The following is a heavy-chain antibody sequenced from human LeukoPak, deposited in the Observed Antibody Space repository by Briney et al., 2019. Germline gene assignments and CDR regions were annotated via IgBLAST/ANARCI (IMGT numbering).Heavy chain of an antibody. CDR3: ARGFDSKSTYFDY. CDR2: IYYTGST. Sequence: PSETLSLTCTVSGGSISNSYWNWIRQPPGKGLEWIGYIYYTGSTNYNPSLRSRVTMSVDTSKNQFSLRLTSVTAADTAVYYCARGFDSKSTYFDYWGRGTLVTVSS. V-gene: IGHV4-59*01. J-gene: IGHJ4*02. D-gene: IGHD5-12*01. CDR1: GGSISNSY.